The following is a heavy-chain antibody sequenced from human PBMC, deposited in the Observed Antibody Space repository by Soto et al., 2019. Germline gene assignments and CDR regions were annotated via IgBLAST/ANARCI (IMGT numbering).Heavy chain of an antibody. CDR2: ISGSGGIT. V-gene: IGHV3-23*01. CDR3: AKHVEPPALWFGETEAFDF. J-gene: IGHJ3*01. CDR1: GFTFSSYA. Sequence: EVQLLESGGGLVQPGGSLRLSCAASGFTFSSYAMNWVRQAPGKGLEWVSVISGSGGITYYADSVKGRFTISRDNSKITLYLQMNRLRAEDTAEYYCAKHVEPPALWFGETEAFDFWGQGTMVTVSS. D-gene: IGHD3-10*01.